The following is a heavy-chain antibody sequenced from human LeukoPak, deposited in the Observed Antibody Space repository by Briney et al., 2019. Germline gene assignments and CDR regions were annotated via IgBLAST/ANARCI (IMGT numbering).Heavy chain of an antibody. CDR3: ARGTYCGGDCYSGYNWFDP. CDR2: IYHSGST. Sequence: SETLSLTCAVSGYSISSGYYWGWIRQPPGKGLEWIGSIYHSGSTYYNPSLKSRVTISVDTSKNQLSLKLSSVTAADTAVYYCARGTYCGGDCYSGYNWFDPWGQGTLVTVSS. J-gene: IGHJ5*02. CDR1: GYSISSGYY. V-gene: IGHV4-38-2*01. D-gene: IGHD2-21*02.